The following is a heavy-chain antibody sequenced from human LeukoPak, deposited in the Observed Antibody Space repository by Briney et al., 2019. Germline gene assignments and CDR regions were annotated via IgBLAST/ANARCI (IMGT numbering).Heavy chain of an antibody. CDR2: IYSGGST. J-gene: IGHJ4*02. D-gene: IGHD2-8*01. V-gene: IGHV3-66*01. Sequence: GGSLRLSCAASGFTVSSNYMSWVRQAPGKGLEWVSVIYSGGSTYYADPVKGRFTISRDNSKNTLYLQTNSLRAEDTAVYYCARAGVGSFDYWGQGTLVTVSS. CDR1: GFTVSSNY. CDR3: ARAGVGSFDY.